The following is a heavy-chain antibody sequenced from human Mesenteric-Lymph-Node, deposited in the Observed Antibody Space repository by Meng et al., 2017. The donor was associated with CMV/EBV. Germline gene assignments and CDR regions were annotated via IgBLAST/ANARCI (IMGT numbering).Heavy chain of an antibody. CDR3: ARDIVVVPAAIGGGDY. D-gene: IGHD2-2*02. V-gene: IGHV3-7*01. J-gene: IGHJ4*02. CDR1: GFTFSSYW. CDR2: IKQDGSEK. Sequence: GESLKISCAASGFTFSSYWMSWVRQAPGKGLEWVANIKQDGSEKYYVDSVKGRFTISRDNAKNSLYLQMNSLRAEDTAVYYCARDIVVVPAAIGGGDYWGQGTLVTVSS.